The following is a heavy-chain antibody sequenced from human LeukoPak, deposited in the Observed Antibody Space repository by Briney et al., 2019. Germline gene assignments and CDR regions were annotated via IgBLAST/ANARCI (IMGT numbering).Heavy chain of an antibody. Sequence: SETLSLTCAVYGGSFSGYYWSWIRQPPGKGLEWIGEINHSGSTNYNPSLKSRVTISVDTSKNQFSLKLSSVTAADTAVYYGARGLLWFGDPNYYYYGMDVWGQGTTVTVSS. CDR2: INHSGST. J-gene: IGHJ6*02. CDR3: ARGLLWFGDPNYYYYGMDV. V-gene: IGHV4-34*01. CDR1: GGSFSGYY. D-gene: IGHD3-10*01.